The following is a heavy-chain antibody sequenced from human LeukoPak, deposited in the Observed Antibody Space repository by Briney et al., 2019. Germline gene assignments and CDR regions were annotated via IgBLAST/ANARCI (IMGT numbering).Heavy chain of an antibody. CDR2: INSDGSST. Sequence: GGSLRLSCAASGFTFSSCWMHWVRQAPGKGLVWVSRINSDGSSTSYADSVKGRFTISRDNAKNTLYLQMNSLRAEDTAVYYCARDLKGRVTRNSNYFDYWGQGTLVTVSS. CDR3: ARDLKGRVTRNSNYFDY. V-gene: IGHV3-74*01. CDR1: GFTFSSCW. D-gene: IGHD2-15*01. J-gene: IGHJ4*02.